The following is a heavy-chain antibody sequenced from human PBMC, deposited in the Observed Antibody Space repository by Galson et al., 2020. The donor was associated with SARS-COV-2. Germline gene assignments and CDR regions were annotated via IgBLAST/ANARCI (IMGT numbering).Heavy chain of an antibody. Sequence: NSGGSLSLSCAASGFTFSHYYMSWIRQAPGKGLEGISSIDYAGSTIYYADSVKGRFTSARDNAKNLVYLQLNSLRAEDTAMYYCARPFSSMVKGEEDAFDIGGQGSTVTVSS. CDR3: ARPFSSMVKGEEDAFDI. V-gene: IGHV3-11*04. J-gene: IGHJ3*02. CDR1: GFTFSHYY. CDR2: IDYAGSTI. D-gene: IGHD2-2*01.